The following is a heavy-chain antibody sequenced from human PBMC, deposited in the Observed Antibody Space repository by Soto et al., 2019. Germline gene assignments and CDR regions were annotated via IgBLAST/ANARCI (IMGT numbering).Heavy chain of an antibody. Sequence: GGSLRLSCAASGFTFSRYGMNWLRQAPGKGLEWVASISSSTSYVYYADSVEGRFSTSRDNAKNILYLEMYALRTEDTAVYYCARDPSEGRVGNWFESWGQGTLVTVSS. V-gene: IGHV3-21*06. CDR3: ARDPSEGRVGNWFES. J-gene: IGHJ5*01. CDR1: GFTFSRYG. CDR2: ISSSTSYV. D-gene: IGHD2-2*01.